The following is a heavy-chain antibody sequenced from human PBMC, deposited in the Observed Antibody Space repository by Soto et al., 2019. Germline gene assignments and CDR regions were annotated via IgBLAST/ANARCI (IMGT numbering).Heavy chain of an antibody. V-gene: IGHV4-59*01. J-gene: IGHJ4*02. D-gene: IGHD4-17*01. CDR2: IYYSGST. CDR3: GSTVSGGFDY. CDR1: GGSISSYY. Sequence: QVKLQESGPGLVKPSETLSLTCTVSGGSISSYYWSWIRQPPGKGLEWIAYIYYSGSTNYHPSLNGRRARAGAASKDQFSLKLSSAAAADTAVYYCGSTVSGGFDYWGQGILVTVSS.